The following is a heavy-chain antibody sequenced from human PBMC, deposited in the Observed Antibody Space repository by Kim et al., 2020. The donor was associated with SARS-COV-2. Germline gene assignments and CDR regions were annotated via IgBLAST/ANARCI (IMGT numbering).Heavy chain of an antibody. CDR2: INHSGST. CDR3: ARSPEWLGPAVAFDI. CDR1: GGSFSGYY. Sequence: SETLSLTCAVYGGSFSGYYWSWIRQPPGKGLEWIGEINHSGSTNYNPSLKSRVTISVDTSKNQFSLKLSSVTAADTGVYYCARSPEWLGPAVAFDIWGQGTMVTVSS. J-gene: IGHJ3*02. D-gene: IGHD6-19*01. V-gene: IGHV4-34*01.